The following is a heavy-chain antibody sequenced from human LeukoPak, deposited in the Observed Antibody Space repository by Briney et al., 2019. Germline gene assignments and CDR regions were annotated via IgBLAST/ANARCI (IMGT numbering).Heavy chain of an antibody. V-gene: IGHV3-11*06. J-gene: IGHJ4*02. CDR1: GFTFSDYH. Sequence: KPGGSLRLSCAASGFTFSDYHMRWLPQAPGKGLEGVLYISSRSSYTNYADSVKGRFTISRDNATNSLYLQMNSLRAEDTAVYYCATALGYYDSSGYHFDYWGQGTLVTVSS. D-gene: IGHD3-22*01. CDR2: ISSRSSYT. CDR3: ATALGYYDSSGYHFDY.